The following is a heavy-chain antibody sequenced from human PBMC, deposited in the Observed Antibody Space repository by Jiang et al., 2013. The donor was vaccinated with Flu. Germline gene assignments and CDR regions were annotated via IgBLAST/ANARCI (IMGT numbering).Heavy chain of an antibody. V-gene: IGHV3-11*06. CDR3: ARGRYDFWSGYYYRLYYFDY. D-gene: IGHD3-3*01. J-gene: IGHJ4*02. CDR1: GFTFSDYY. CDR2: ISSSSSYT. Sequence: QLVESGGGLVKPGGSLRLSCAASGFTFSDYYMSWIRQAPGKGLEWVSYISSSSSYTNYADSVKGRFTISRDNAKNSLYLQMNSLRAEDTAVYYCARGRYDFWSGYYYRLYYFDYWGQGTLVTVSS.